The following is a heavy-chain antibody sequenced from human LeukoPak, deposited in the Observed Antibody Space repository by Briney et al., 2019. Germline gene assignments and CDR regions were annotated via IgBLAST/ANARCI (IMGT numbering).Heavy chain of an antibody. Sequence: GSLRLSCAASGFTFSSYWMTWVRQAPGKGLEWVANIKLDGSEKYYVDSVKGRFTISRDDAENSVYLQINSLSAEDTAVNYCARISSSRYYFDYWGQGTLVTVSS. V-gene: IGHV3-7*01. CDR2: IKLDGSEK. J-gene: IGHJ4*02. CDR3: ARISSSRYYFDY. D-gene: IGHD6-13*01. CDR1: GFTFSSYW.